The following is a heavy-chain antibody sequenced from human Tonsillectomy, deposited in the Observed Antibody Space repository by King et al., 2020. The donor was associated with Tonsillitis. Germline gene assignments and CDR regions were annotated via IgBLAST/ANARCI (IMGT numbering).Heavy chain of an antibody. V-gene: IGHV1-2*02. CDR1: GYTFTDYH. J-gene: IGHJ4*02. CDR2: IYPNNVGT. D-gene: IGHD1-1*01. Sequence: QLVQSGAERKRPGASVKVSCLASGYTFTDYHMHWVRQAPGQGLEWMGWIYPNNVGTYYAQKVQGRISLNRDTSINSVYMELTRLTSDDTALYYCVRENWYYDYWGQGTLVTVSS. CDR3: VRENWYYDY.